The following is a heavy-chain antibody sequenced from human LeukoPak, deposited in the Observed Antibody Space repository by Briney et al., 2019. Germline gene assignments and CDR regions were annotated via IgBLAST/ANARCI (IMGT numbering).Heavy chain of an antibody. CDR3: ARVLGYGSGDNWFDP. J-gene: IGHJ5*02. CDR1: GSSISSYH. Sequence: SETLSLTCSVSGSSISSYHWTWIRQPAGKGLDYIGLIYTSGNTNYNPSLKSRVTISVDTSKNQFSLKLSSVTAADTAVYYCARVLGYGSGDNWFDPWGQGTLVTVSS. CDR2: IYTSGNT. D-gene: IGHD3-10*01. V-gene: IGHV4-4*07.